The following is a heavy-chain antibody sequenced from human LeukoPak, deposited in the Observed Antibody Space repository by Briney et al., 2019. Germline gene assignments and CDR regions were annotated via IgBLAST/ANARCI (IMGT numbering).Heavy chain of an antibody. Sequence: GGSLRLSCAASGFTFSSYAMSWVRQAPGKGLEWVSAISGSGDSTYYADSVKGRFTISRDNAKNSLYLQMNSLRAEDTAVYYCARVRTFGGVTYYFDYWGQGTLVTVSS. CDR2: ISGSGDST. J-gene: IGHJ4*02. CDR1: GFTFSSYA. D-gene: IGHD3-16*01. V-gene: IGHV3-23*01. CDR3: ARVRTFGGVTYYFDY.